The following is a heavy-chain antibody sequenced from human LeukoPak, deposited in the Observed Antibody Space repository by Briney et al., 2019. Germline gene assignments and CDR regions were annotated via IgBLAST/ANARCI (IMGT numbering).Heavy chain of an antibody. CDR2: INPNSGGT. V-gene: IGHV1-2*02. CDR3: ATNPNCGGDCSLDY. CDR1: GYSFTDYF. D-gene: IGHD2-21*02. J-gene: IGHJ4*02. Sequence: GASVKVSCKASGYSFTDYFIHWVRQAPGQGLEWMGWINPNSGGTNYAQKFQGRVTMTRDTSISTAYMELSRLRSDDTAVYYCATNPNCGGDCSLDYWGQGTLVTVSS.